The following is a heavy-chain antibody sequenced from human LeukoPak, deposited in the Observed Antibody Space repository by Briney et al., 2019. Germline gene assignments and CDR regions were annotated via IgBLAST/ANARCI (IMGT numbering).Heavy chain of an antibody. CDR2: IITIFGTA. J-gene: IGHJ4*02. D-gene: IGHD3-22*01. CDR3: AREDNYYDSSGYPD. V-gene: IGHV1-69*13. CDR1: GGTFSSYA. Sequence: ASVKVSCKASGGTFSSYAISWVRQAPGQGLEWMGGIITIFGTANYAQKFQGRVTITADESTSTAYMELSSLRSEDTAVYYCAREDNYYDSSGYPDWGQGTLVTVSS.